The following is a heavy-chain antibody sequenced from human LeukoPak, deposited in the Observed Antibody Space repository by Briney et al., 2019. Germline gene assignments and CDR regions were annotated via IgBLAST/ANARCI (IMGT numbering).Heavy chain of an antibody. CDR1: GFTFSSYS. J-gene: IGHJ4*02. V-gene: IGHV3-21*04. Sequence: GGSLRLSCAASGFTFSSYSMNWVRQAPGKGLEWVSSISSSSSYIYYADSVKGRFTISRDNSKNTLYLQMNSLRAEDTAVYYCAKDSDYGDSLFDYWGQGTLVTVSS. CDR3: AKDSDYGDSLFDY. D-gene: IGHD4-17*01. CDR2: ISSSSSYI.